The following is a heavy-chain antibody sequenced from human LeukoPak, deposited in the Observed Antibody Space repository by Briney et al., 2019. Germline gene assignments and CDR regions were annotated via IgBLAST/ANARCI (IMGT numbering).Heavy chain of an antibody. CDR1: GFTFSNAW. CDR2: IKSKNVGGTT. Sequence: GGSLRLSCAASGFTFSNAWMNWVRQAPGKGLKWVGRIKSKNVGGTTDYAAPVKGRFTISRDDSKNTVYLQMNSLKIEDTAVYYCTSHAAFDPWGQGTLVTVSS. V-gene: IGHV3-15*07. J-gene: IGHJ5*02. CDR3: TSHAAFDP.